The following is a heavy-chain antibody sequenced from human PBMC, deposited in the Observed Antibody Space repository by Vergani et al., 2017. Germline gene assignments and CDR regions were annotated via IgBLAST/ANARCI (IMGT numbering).Heavy chain of an antibody. V-gene: IGHV4-4*07. CDR2: IYTSGST. CDR3: ARDYCSRTSCFLDY. CDR1: GGSISSYY. Sequence: QVQLQESGPGLVKPSETLSLTCTVSGGSISSYYWSWIRQPAGKGLGWIGRIYTSGSTNYNPSLKSRVTMSVDTSKNQFSLKLSSVTAADTAVYYCARDYCSRTSCFLDYWGQGTLVTVSS. D-gene: IGHD2-2*01. J-gene: IGHJ4*02.